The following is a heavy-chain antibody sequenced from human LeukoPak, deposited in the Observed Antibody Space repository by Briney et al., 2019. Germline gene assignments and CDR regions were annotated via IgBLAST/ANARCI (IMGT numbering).Heavy chain of an antibody. Sequence: SETLSLTCTVSGGSISSSSYYWGWIRQPPGKGLEWIGRIYTSGSTNYNPSLKSRVTMSVDTSKNQFSLKLSSVTAADTAVYYCARGDCGGDCYSRNYYYMDVWGKGTTVTISS. J-gene: IGHJ6*03. CDR2: IYTSGST. CDR1: GGSISSSSYY. CDR3: ARGDCGGDCYSRNYYYMDV. V-gene: IGHV4-61*05. D-gene: IGHD2-21*02.